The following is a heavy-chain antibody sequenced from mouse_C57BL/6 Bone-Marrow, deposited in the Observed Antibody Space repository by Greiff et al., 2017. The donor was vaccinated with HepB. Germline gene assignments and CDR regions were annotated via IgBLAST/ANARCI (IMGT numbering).Heavy chain of an antibody. Sequence: EVKLQQSGPELVKPGASVKISCKASGYSFTGYYMNWVKQSPEKSLEWIGEINPSTGGTTYNQKFKAKATLTVDKSSSTAYMQLKSLTSEDSAVYYCARVTYGSSSAWFAYWGQGTLVTVSA. CDR3: ARVTYGSSSAWFAY. CDR1: GYSFTGYY. V-gene: IGHV1-42*01. J-gene: IGHJ3*01. D-gene: IGHD1-1*01. CDR2: INPSTGGT.